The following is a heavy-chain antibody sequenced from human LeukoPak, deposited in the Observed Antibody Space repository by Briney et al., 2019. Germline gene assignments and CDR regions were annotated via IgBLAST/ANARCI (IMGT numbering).Heavy chain of an antibody. Sequence: GRSLRLSCAASGFTFSTYGMHWVRQAPGKGLEWVTFISHDGSNKYYVDSVKGRSTISRDNSKSMLYLQMDSLRAEDTAVYYCAKDNIHCSSTSCYSGYYAMDVWGKGTTVTVSS. J-gene: IGHJ6*04. V-gene: IGHV3-30*18. CDR2: ISHDGSNK. D-gene: IGHD2-2*01. CDR3: AKDNIHCSSTSCYSGYYAMDV. CDR1: GFTFSTYG.